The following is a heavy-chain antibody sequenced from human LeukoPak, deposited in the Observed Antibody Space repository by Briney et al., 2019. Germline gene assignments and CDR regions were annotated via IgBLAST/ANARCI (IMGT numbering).Heavy chain of an antibody. V-gene: IGHV1-18*04. D-gene: IGHD6-19*01. CDR2: ISAYNGNT. CDR3: ARGHICSGWLRFDY. J-gene: IGHJ4*02. Sequence: ASVKVSCKASGYTFTSYGITWVRQAPGQGLEWMGWISAYNGNTNYAQKFQGRVTMTTDTSTSTAYMELRSLRSDDTAVYYCARGHICSGWLRFDYWGQGTLVTVSS. CDR1: GYTFTSYG.